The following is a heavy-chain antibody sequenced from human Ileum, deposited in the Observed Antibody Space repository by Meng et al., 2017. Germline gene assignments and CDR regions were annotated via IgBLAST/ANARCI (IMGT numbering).Heavy chain of an antibody. D-gene: IGHD2-15*01. CDR2: VFFSGST. CDR1: RGSISGYY. V-gene: IGHV4-59*01. J-gene: IGHJ4*02. Sequence: SETLSLTCTVSRGSISGYYWSWIRQTPEKGLEWLGYVFFSGSTFYNPSLRSRLSLSVDTSKSLLSLSLASLTAADTAVYYCARHEFSSKVYFDYWGQGTLVTVSS. CDR3: ARHEFSSKVYFDY.